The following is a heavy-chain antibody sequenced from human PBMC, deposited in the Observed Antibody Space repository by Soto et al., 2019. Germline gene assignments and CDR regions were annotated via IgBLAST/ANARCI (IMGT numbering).Heavy chain of an antibody. V-gene: IGHV1-69*01. D-gene: IGHD5-18*01. CDR1: GGTFSSYA. CDR3: AREYGEYSYGSGWFDP. CDR2: IIPIFGTA. J-gene: IGHJ5*02. Sequence: QVQLVQSGAEVKKPGSSVKVSCKASGGTFSSYAISWVRQAPGQGLEWMGGIIPIFGTANSAQKFQGRVTITADESTSTAYMELSSLRSEDTAVYYCAREYGEYSYGSGWFDPWGQGTLVTVSS.